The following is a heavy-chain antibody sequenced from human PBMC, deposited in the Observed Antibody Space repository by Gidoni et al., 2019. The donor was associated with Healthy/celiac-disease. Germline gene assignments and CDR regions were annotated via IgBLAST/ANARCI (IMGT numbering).Heavy chain of an antibody. Sequence: EVQLLESGGGLVQPGGSLRLSCAASGFTFSSYAMSWVRQAPGKGLELVSAISGSGGSTYYADSVKGRFTISRDNSKNTLYLQMNSLRAEDTTVYYCAKGGSDSSGYYIALDAFDIWGQGTMVTVSS. D-gene: IGHD3-22*01. V-gene: IGHV3-23*01. J-gene: IGHJ3*02. CDR1: GFTFSSYA. CDR3: AKGGSDSSGYYIALDAFDI. CDR2: ISGSGGST.